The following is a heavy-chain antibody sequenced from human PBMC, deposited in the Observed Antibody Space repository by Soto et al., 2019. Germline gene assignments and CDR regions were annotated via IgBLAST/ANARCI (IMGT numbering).Heavy chain of an antibody. V-gene: IGHV4-39*01. CDR1: GGSISSSSYY. CDR2: IYYSGST. Sequence: QLQLQESGPGLLKPSETLSLTCTVSGGSISSSSYYWGWIRPPPGKGLEWIGSIYYSGSTYYNPSLRRRVTISVDTSKNQFSMKLSSGTAADTAVYYCARHGNYYGSWSYPAPDAFDIWGQGTMVTVSS. D-gene: IGHD3-10*01. J-gene: IGHJ3*02. CDR3: ARHGNYYGSWSYPAPDAFDI.